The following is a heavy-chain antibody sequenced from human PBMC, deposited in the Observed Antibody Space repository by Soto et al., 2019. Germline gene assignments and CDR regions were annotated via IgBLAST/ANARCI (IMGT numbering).Heavy chain of an antibody. CDR1: GYTFTGYY. D-gene: IGHD3-10*01. CDR2: INPNSGGT. V-gene: IGHV1-2*04. CDR3: ARAGYYGSGSYYPELDAFDI. Sequence: ASVKVSCKASGYTFTGYYMHWVRQAPGQGLEWMGWINPNSGGTNYAQKFQGWVTMTRDTSISTAYMELSRLRSDDTAVYYCARAGYYGSGSYYPELDAFDIWGQGTMVTVSS. J-gene: IGHJ3*02.